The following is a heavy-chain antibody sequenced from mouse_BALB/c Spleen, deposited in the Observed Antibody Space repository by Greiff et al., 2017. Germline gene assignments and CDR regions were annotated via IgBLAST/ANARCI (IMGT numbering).Heavy chain of an antibody. V-gene: IGHV1-84*01. D-gene: IGHD1-1*01. CDR1: GYTFTDYY. Sequence: QVQLQQSGPELVKPGASVKISCKASGYTFTDYYINWVKQKPGQGLEWIGWIYPGSGNTKYNEKFKGKATLTVDKSSSTAYMQLSSPTSEDSAVYYCARETTVVAETTDTHHWGQGTTLTVSS. J-gene: IGHJ2*01. CDR2: IYPGSGNT. CDR3: ARETTVVAETTDTHH.